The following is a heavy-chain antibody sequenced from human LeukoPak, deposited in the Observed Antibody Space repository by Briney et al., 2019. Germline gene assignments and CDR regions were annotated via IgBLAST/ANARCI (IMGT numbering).Heavy chain of an antibody. CDR2: INSDGSST. V-gene: IGHV3-74*01. CDR3: ARDVPDSSGYYYFDY. Sequence: PGGSLRLSCAASGFTFSSYWMHWVRHAPGKGLVWVSRINSDGSSTSYADSVKGRFTISRDNAKNTLYLQMNSLRAEDTAVYYCARDVPDSSGYYYFDYWGQGTLVTVSS. J-gene: IGHJ4*02. CDR1: GFTFSSYW. D-gene: IGHD3-22*01.